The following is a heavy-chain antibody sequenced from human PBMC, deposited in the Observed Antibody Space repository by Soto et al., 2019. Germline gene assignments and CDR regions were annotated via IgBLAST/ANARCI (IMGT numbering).Heavy chain of an antibody. J-gene: IGHJ5*01. V-gene: IGHV4-61*01. D-gene: IGHD4-4*01. Sequence: QVRLQESGPGLVKPSETLSLTCSVSGDSVTRASAYWIWLRQAPGKGLEWIGYLYNGGSTNYKPSLRSRVSLSLDTSKNQFSVNLTSVTTADSAIYYCAKLQPPGWIDAWGHGTLVAVS. CDR1: GDSVTRASAY. CDR2: LYNGGST. CDR3: AKLQPPGWIDA.